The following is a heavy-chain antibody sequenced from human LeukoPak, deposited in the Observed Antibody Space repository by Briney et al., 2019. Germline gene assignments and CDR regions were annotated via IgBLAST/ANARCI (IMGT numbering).Heavy chain of an antibody. CDR2: INGGNGKT. V-gene: IGHV1-3*01. CDR3: ARGDYGDYLTFGY. D-gene: IGHD4-17*01. J-gene: IGHJ4*02. Sequence: ASVKVSCKASGYTFISYAIHWVRQAPGQRLEWMGWINGGNGKTKYSQKFQGRVTLTRDTSASTAYMELSSLRSEDTAVYYCARGDYGDYLTFGYWGQGTLVTVSS. CDR1: GYTFISYA.